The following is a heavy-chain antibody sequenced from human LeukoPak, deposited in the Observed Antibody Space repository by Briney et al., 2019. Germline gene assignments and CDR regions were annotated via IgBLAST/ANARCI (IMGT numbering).Heavy chain of an antibody. D-gene: IGHD5-18*01. J-gene: IGHJ6*03. CDR3: ASGIQLWLGDYYYYYMDV. Sequence: SQTLSLTCAISGDSVSSNSAAWSWIRQSPSRGLEWLGRTYYRSKWYNDYAVSVKSRITIDPDTSKNQFSLQLNSVTPEDTAVYYCASGIQLWLGDYYYYYMDVWGKGTTVTVPS. V-gene: IGHV6-1*01. CDR2: TYYRSKWYN. CDR1: GDSVSSNSAA.